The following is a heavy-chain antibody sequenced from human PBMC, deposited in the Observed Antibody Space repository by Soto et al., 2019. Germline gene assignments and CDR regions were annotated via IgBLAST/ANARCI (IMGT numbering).Heavy chain of an antibody. CDR2: TFTGGST. J-gene: IGHJ6*02. CDR3: AKKPPSSIQGWAFGMDV. D-gene: IGHD1-26*01. CDR1: GFSVTTNY. Sequence: EVQLVETGGGLIQPGGSLRLSCLASGFSVTTNYIIWVRQPPGKGLEWVSTTFTGGSTHYADSVKGRFSISRDNSKNTVYPQMNNLRVEGTAVYYCAKKPPSSIQGWAFGMDVWGQGTTVSVSS. V-gene: IGHV3-53*02.